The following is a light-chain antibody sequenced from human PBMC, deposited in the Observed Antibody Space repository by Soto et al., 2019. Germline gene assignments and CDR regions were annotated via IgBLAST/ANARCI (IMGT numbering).Light chain of an antibody. Sequence: ETVLTQSPGTLSLSPGERATLSCRASQSVSSSFLSWYQQKPGQAPRLLIYGASSRATGTPDRFSGSGSGTDFTLTISRLEPEDFALYYCQQYGSSPGTFGQGTEVEIK. V-gene: IGKV3-20*01. CDR3: QQYGSSPGT. CDR2: GAS. J-gene: IGKJ1*01. CDR1: QSVSSSF.